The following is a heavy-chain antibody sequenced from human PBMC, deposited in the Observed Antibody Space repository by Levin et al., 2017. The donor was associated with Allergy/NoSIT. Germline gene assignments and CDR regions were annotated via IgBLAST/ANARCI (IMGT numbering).Heavy chain of an antibody. V-gene: IGHV3-23*01. D-gene: IGHD2-2*01. CDR2: ISGSGGST. Sequence: GGSLRLSCAASGFTFSSYAMSWVRQAPGKGLEWVSAISGSGGSTYYADSVKGRFTISRDNSKNTLYLQMNSLRAEDTAVYYCAKSRGDIVVVPAAKPIYYFDYWGQGTLVTVSS. J-gene: IGHJ4*02. CDR1: GFTFSSYA. CDR3: AKSRGDIVVVPAAKPIYYFDY.